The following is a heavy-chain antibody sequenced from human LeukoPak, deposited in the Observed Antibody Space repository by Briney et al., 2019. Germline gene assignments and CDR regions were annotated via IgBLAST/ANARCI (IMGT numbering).Heavy chain of an antibody. CDR1: GFTFSSYG. V-gene: IGHV3-74*01. J-gene: IGHJ6*03. Sequence: PGGSLRLPCAASGFTFSSYGMHWVRQAPGKGLVWVSRINSGGSSTSYADSVKGRFTISRDNAKDTLYLQMNSLRAEDTAVYYCARDYGDYVGYYYYYMDVWGKGTTVTVSS. D-gene: IGHD4-17*01. CDR3: ARDYGDYVGYYYYYMDV. CDR2: INSGGSST.